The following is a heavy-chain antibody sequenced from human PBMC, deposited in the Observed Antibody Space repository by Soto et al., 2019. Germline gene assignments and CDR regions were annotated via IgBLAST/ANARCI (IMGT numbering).Heavy chain of an antibody. V-gene: IGHV3-30-3*01. CDR1: XXXXXXHA. CDR3: AXXXXXXXXXDLXY. J-gene: IGHJ4*02. Sequence: QVQLVESGGGVVQPGRSLRLSCAVSXXXXXXHAMXWVRQXPGKGLXWVALILSDGSNKYYADSVKGRFTTSRDNSKNTMYLQMNSLSVEDTAVYXXAXXXXXXXXXDLXYWGQGALVTVSS. CDR2: ILSDGSNK.